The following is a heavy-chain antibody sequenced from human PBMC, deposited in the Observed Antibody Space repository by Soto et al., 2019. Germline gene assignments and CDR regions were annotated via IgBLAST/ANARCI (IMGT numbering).Heavy chain of an antibody. J-gene: IGHJ6*02. D-gene: IGHD3-3*01. CDR1: GYSFTSYW. V-gene: IGHV5-51*01. Sequence: GESLKISCKGSGYSFTSYWIGWVRQMPGKGLEWMGIIYPGDSDTRYSPSFQGQVTISADKSISTAYLQMNSLRAEDTALYYCAKDYTYYDFWSGSSLSVGMDVWGQGTTVTVSS. CDR3: AKDYTYYDFWSGSSLSVGMDV. CDR2: IYPGDSDT.